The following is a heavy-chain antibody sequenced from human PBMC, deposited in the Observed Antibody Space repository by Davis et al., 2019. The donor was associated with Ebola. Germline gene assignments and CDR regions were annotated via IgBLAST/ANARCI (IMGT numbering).Heavy chain of an antibody. J-gene: IGHJ6*04. CDR1: GFTFSSYG. Sequence: GGSLRLSCAASGFTFSSYGMHWVRQAPGKGLEWVAVISYDGSNKYYADSVKGRFTISRDNSKNTLYLQMNSLTVEDTAVYYCAKGGSGWPSDYSYGMGVWGKGTTVTVSS. V-gene: IGHV3-30*18. D-gene: IGHD6-19*01. CDR2: ISYDGSNK. CDR3: AKGGSGWPSDYSYGMGV.